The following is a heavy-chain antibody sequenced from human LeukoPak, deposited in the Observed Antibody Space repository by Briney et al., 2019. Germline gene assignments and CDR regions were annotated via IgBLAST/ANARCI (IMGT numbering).Heavy chain of an antibody. CDR1: GGSFSGYY. CDR2: INHSGST. CDR3: ARGGYCGGDCYDY. J-gene: IGHJ4*02. Sequence: SETLSLTCAVYGGSFSGYYWSWIRQPPGKGLEWIGEINHSGSTNYNPSLKSRVTISVDTSKNQFSLKLSSATAADTAVYYCARGGYCGGDCYDYWGQGTLVTVSS. D-gene: IGHD2-21*01. V-gene: IGHV4-34*01.